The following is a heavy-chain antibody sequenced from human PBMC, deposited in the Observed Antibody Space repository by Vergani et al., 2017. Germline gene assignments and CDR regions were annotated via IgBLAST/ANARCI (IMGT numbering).Heavy chain of an antibody. CDR3: ARELRGYSYGSHFDY. J-gene: IGHJ4*02. V-gene: IGHV4-59*01. D-gene: IGHD5-18*01. Sequence: QVQLQESGPGLVKPSETLSLTCTVSGGSISSYYWSWIRQPPGKGLEWIGYIYYSGSPNYNPSLKSRVTISVYTSKNQFSLKLSSVTAADTAVYYCARELRGYSYGSHFDYWGQGTLVTVSS. CDR1: GGSISSYY. CDR2: IYYSGSP.